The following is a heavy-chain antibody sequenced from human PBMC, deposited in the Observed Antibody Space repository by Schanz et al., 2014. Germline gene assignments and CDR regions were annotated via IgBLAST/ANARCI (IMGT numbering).Heavy chain of an antibody. J-gene: IGHJ4*02. CDR2: ISANSGGT. D-gene: IGHD3-10*01. CDR1: GYTFTDYY. V-gene: IGHV1-2*02. CDR3: ARALFGSGHGDV. Sequence: QVHLVQSGSEVKKPGASVKVSCKASGYTFTDYYIHWVRQAPGQGLEWMGWISANSGGTNYAQKFQGRVTMTRDTSISTAYMELSRLKSDDTAVYYCARALFGSGHGDVWGQGALVTVSS.